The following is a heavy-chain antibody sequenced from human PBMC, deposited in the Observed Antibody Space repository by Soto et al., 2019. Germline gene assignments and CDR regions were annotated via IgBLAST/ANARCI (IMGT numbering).Heavy chain of an antibody. CDR2: IKTKFDGGTT. CDR1: GFTFSNAW. V-gene: IGHV3-15*07. Sequence: PGGSLRLSCAASGFTFSNAWMNWVRQAPGKGLEWVGRIKTKFDGGTTDYAAPAKGRFTISRDDSKNTLYLQMNSLKTEDTAVYYCTAEATVADTFSVDDWGQGTLVTVSS. J-gene: IGHJ4*02. CDR3: TAEATVADTFSVDD. D-gene: IGHD6-19*01.